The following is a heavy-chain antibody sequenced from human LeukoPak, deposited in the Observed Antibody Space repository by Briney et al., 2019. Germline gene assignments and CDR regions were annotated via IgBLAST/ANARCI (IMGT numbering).Heavy chain of an antibody. CDR2: IYTSGGT. J-gene: IGHJ6*03. D-gene: IGHD3-16*01. CDR3: ARDLGGYSYYYMDV. CDR1: GGSISSYY. V-gene: IGHV4-4*07. Sequence: SETLSLTCTVSGGSISSYYWGWIRQPAGKGLQWIGRIYTSGGTNYNPSLKSRVTISVDKSRKQFSLQLSSVTAADTAVYYCARDLGGYSYYYMDVWGKGTTLTVSS.